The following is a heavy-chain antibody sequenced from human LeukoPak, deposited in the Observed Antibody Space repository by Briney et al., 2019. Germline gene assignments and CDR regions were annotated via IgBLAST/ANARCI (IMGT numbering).Heavy chain of an antibody. CDR1: GFTFSGNW. D-gene: IGHD1-7*01. CDR3: ARDTKTTLDY. Sequence: GGSLRLSCAASGFTFSGNWMHWVRQRPGKGMVWISRINTDGRSTWYADFVKGRFTISRDNANNTLYLQMNRLRAEDTAVYYCARDTKTTLDYWGQGTLVTVSS. V-gene: IGHV3-74*01. CDR2: INTDGRST. J-gene: IGHJ4*02.